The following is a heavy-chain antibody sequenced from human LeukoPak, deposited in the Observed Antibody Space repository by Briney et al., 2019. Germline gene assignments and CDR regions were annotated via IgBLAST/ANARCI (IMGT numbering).Heavy chain of an antibody. CDR2: IKSKTDGGTT. V-gene: IGHV3-15*01. J-gene: IGHJ6*02. Sequence: GGSLRLSCAASGFTFNYAWMSWVRQAPGKGLEWVGRIKSKTDGGTTDYAAPVKGRFTISRDDSKNTLYLQMNSLKTEDTAVYYCTTERYYDFWSGYYSVFGYYYYYGMDVWGQGTTVTVSS. CDR3: TTERYYDFWSGYYSVFGYYYYYGMDV. CDR1: GFTFNYAW. D-gene: IGHD3-3*01.